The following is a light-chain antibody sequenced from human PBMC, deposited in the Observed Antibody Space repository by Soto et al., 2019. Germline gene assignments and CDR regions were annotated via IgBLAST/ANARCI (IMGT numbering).Light chain of an antibody. J-gene: IGKJ2*01. CDR1: QSISNN. Sequence: EIVMTQSPATLSVSPGERATLSCWASQSISNNLAWYQQKPGQPPRLLIYGASTRATGIPARFSGTGSGTEFTLTISSLQSEDFAVYYCQQYNNWPPYTFGQGTKLEIK. CDR2: GAS. CDR3: QQYNNWPPYT. V-gene: IGKV3-15*01.